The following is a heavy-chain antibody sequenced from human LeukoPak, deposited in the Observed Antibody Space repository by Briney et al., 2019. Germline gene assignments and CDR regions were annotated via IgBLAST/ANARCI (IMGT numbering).Heavy chain of an antibody. V-gene: IGHV3-33*06. CDR1: GFNFSSYG. CDR3: AKEALSGYGYSSGINWFDP. CDR2: IWYDGSKK. Sequence: RSLRLSCAASGFNFSSYGMQWVRQAPGKGLEWVAVIWYDGSKKNYADSVKGRFTISREHSKNTLYLKMNSLRAEDTAVYYCAKEALSGYGYSSGINWFDPWGQGTLVTVSS. D-gene: IGHD6-19*01. J-gene: IGHJ5*02.